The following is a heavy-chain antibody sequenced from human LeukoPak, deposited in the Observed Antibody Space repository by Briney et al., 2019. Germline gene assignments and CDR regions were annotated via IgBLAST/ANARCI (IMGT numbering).Heavy chain of an antibody. V-gene: IGHV3-13*01. CDR1: GFTLSDYD. J-gene: IGHJ6*02. CDR3: TRDRHGMAV. CDR2: IGAAGDT. Sequence: GGSLRLSCAASGFTLSDYDMHWVRRGTGKGLEWVSAIGAAGDTYYQGSVKGRFTISRDEAKNFLYPQMNSLRVGDTAVYYCTRDRHGMAVWGQGTTVTVSS.